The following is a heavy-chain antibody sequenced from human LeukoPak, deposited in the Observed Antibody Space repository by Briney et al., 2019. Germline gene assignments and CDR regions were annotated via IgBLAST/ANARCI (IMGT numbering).Heavy chain of an antibody. CDR2: LKTDGRST. J-gene: IGHJ4*02. V-gene: IGHV3-74*01. D-gene: IGHD4-11*01. CDR1: GFTLNNYW. Sequence: PRGSLRLSSAASGFTLNNYWMHWGRPGPGEGLGWGSRLKTDGRSTNYADSAEGRFTTSRDNTKNTLYLQMNRLGAEDTAIYYCSRDHPGSNSLNSWGQGTLVTVSS. CDR3: SRDHPGSNSLNS.